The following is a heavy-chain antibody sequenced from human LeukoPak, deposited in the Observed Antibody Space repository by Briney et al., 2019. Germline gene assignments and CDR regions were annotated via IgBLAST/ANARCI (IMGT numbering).Heavy chain of an antibody. J-gene: IGHJ4*02. D-gene: IGHD3-22*01. V-gene: IGHV4-34*01. CDR3: ASGGWSYYDSSGLLDY. CDR2: INHSGST. CDR1: GGSFSGYY. Sequence: SETLSLTCAVYGGSFSGYYWSWIRQPPGKGLEWIGEINHSGSTNYNPSLKSRVTISVDTSKNQFSLKLSSVTAADTAVYYCASGGWSYYDSSGLLDYWGQGTLVTVSS.